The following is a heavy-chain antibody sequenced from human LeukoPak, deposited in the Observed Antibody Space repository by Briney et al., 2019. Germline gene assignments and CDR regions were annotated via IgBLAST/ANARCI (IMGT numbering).Heavy chain of an antibody. CDR3: ARARGVSTGYRPIDY. V-gene: IGHV3-33*01. CDR2: IWYDGSNR. Sequence: GGSLRLSCAASGFTFSTSGMHWVRQAPGKGLEWVAVIWYDGSNRHYAESVKGRFSISRDNSKSTLYLQMNSLRAEDTAVYYCARARGVSTGYRPIDYWGQGTLVTVSS. J-gene: IGHJ4*02. CDR1: GFTFSTSG. D-gene: IGHD3-22*01.